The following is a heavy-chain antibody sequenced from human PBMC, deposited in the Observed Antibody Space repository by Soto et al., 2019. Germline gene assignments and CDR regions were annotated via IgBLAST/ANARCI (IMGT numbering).Heavy chain of an antibody. V-gene: IGHV2-26*03. CDR1: GFSLTTGRMG. D-gene: IGHD3-10*01. CDR3: ARLVADSSWYYYGLDV. Sequence: QVTLKESGPMLVKATETLTLTCSISGFSLTTGRMGVSWIRQPPGKALEWLAHIFSNNERSYTTSLQNRLSISADNSKRQVVLTMTDVGPVDTATYFCARLVADSSWYYYGLDVWGQGASVTVS. J-gene: IGHJ6*02. CDR2: IFSNNER.